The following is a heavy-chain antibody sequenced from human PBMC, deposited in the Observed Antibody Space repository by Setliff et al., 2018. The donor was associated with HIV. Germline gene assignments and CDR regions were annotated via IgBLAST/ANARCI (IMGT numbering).Heavy chain of an antibody. J-gene: IGHJ3*02. CDR3: ARPLTPSYNFWGDAFSI. D-gene: IGHD3-3*01. CDR2: FQTGGRP. CDR1: RDSITNNYW. V-gene: IGHV4-4*09. Sequence: ASETLSLTCSVSRDSITNNYWWSWVRQPPGKGLESIGHFQTGGRPTYNPSLKSRVTISVDTSKNQFSLKLTSVTAADTAVYYCARPLTPSYNFWGDAFSIWGQGTMVTVSS.